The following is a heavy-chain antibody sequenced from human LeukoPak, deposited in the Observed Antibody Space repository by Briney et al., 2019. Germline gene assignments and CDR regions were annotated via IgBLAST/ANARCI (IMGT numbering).Heavy chain of an antibody. D-gene: IGHD3-10*02. CDR1: GFTFSSYS. Sequence: GSLRLSCAASGFTFSSYSMNWVRQAPGKGLEWIGSIYYSGSTYYNPSLKSRVTISVDTSKNQFSLKLSSVTAADTAVYYCARGPLFYYWGQGTLVTVSS. CDR3: ARGPLFYY. V-gene: IGHV4-39*07. CDR2: IYYSGST. J-gene: IGHJ4*02.